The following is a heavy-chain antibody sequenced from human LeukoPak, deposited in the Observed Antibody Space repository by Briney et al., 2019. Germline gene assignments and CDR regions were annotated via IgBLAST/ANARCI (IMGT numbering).Heavy chain of an antibody. CDR1: GFSFSSYS. J-gene: IGHJ1*01. D-gene: IGHD6-13*01. CDR3: ATPAAGPGAEYSQY. Sequence: GGSLRLSCAASGFSFSSYSMNWVRQAPGKGLEWVSSIDYSSNYIYTADSVKGRFTTSRDNAKNSLDLQMDSLKAEDTAVYYCATPAAGPGAEYSQYWGQGTLVIVSS. V-gene: IGHV3-21*01. CDR2: IDYSSNYI.